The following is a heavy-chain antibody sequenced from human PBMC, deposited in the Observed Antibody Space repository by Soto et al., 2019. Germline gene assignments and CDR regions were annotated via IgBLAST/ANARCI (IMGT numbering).Heavy chain of an antibody. J-gene: IGHJ4*02. Sequence: EVQLLESGGNMVQPGGSLRLSCAASGFTLNKYAMSWVRQAPGKGLEWVSGIIESGGKTYYADSVRGRFTISRDNSENTLYLQMKSLRAEDTAVYYCARGGKEWLTPFEFWGQGTLVTVSS. CDR2: IIESGGKT. CDR1: GFTLNKYA. CDR3: ARGGKEWLTPFEF. V-gene: IGHV3-23*01. D-gene: IGHD6-19*01.